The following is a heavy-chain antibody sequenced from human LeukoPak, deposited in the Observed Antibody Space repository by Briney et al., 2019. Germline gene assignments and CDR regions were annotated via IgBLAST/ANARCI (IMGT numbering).Heavy chain of an antibody. Sequence: SVKVSCKASGGTFSSYAISWVRQAPGQGLEWMGGIIPIFGTANYAQKFQGRVTITADESTSTAYMEMSSLRSEDTAVYYCARGLTAHADVFDVWGQGTMVTVSS. J-gene: IGHJ3*01. V-gene: IGHV1-69*13. CDR2: IIPIFGTA. CDR1: GGTFSSYA. D-gene: IGHD3-9*01. CDR3: ARGLTAHADVFDV.